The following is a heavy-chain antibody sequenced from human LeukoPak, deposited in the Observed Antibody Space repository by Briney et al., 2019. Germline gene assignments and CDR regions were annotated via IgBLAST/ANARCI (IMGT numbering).Heavy chain of an antibody. V-gene: IGHV3-7*01. CDR2: IKQDGSEK. J-gene: IGHJ4*02. D-gene: IGHD2-2*01. CDR3: ARQVPASYD. CDR1: GFTHSKFR. Sequence: PGGSLRLSCTASGFTHSKFRMSWVRQAPGKGLEWVANIKQDGSEKYYVDSVKGRFTISRDHAKNSLCLQMNSLRAEDTAVYFCARQVPASYDWGQGTLVTVSS.